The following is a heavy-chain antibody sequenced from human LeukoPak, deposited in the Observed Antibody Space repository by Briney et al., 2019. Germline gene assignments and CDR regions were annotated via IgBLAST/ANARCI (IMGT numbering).Heavy chain of an antibody. D-gene: IGHD6-19*01. J-gene: IGHJ5*02. V-gene: IGHV4-61*02. CDR2: IYTSGST. CDR1: GGSISSGSYY. Sequence: SQTLSLTCTVSGGSISSGSYYWSWIRQPAGKGLEWIGRIYTSGSTNYNPSLKSRVTISVDTSKNQFSLKLSSVTAADTAVYYCARGWYSSGWYWFDPWGQGTLVTVSS. CDR3: ARGWYSSGWYWFDP.